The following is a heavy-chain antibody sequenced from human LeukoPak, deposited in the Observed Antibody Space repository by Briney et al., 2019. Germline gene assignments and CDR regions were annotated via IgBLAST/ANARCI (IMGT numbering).Heavy chain of an antibody. V-gene: IGHV3-15*01. D-gene: IGHD3-22*01. CDR2: IKSKTDGGTT. J-gene: IGHJ4*02. CDR1: GFTFNNAW. Sequence: GGSLRLSCAASGFTFNNAWMNWVRQAPGKGLEWVGRIKSKTDGGTTEYAAPVRGRFTISRDDSRNTLHLQMNSLKTEDTAVYYCTTLQMYYYDSSGYYFLDYWGQGTLVTVSS. CDR3: TTLQMYYYDSSGYYFLDY.